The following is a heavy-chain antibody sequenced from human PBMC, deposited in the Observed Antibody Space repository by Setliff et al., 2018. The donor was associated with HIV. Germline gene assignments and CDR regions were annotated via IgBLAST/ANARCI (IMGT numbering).Heavy chain of an antibody. CDR2: IYYSGTT. CDR1: GFSFRNSFYN. CDR3: ARQQLVTLLPDY. V-gene: IGHV4-39*01. D-gene: IGHD6-13*01. Sequence: LSLTCNVSGFSFRNSFYNWGWIRQPPGKGLEWIGTIYYSGTTYYNPSLKSRVTISVDTSKNQFSLKLSSVTAADTAVYYCARQQLVTLLPDYWGQGTLVTVSS. J-gene: IGHJ4*02.